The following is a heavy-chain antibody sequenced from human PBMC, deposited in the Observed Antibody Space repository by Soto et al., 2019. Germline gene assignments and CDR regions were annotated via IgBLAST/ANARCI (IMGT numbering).Heavy chain of an antibody. CDR2: IYYSGST. Sequence: QVQLQESGPGLVKPSQTLSLTCTVSGGSISSGGYYWSWIRQHPGKVLEWIGYIYYSGSTYYNPSLKSRVTISVDTSKNQCSLKLRSVTAADTAVYYCARERGGAVADWYFDLWGRGTLVTVSS. CDR3: ARERGGAVADWYFDL. CDR1: GGSISSGGYY. D-gene: IGHD6-19*01. J-gene: IGHJ2*01. V-gene: IGHV4-31*03.